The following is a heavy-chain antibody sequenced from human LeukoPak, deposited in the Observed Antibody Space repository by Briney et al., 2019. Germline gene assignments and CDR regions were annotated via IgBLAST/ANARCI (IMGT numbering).Heavy chain of an antibody. Sequence: GGSLRLSCAASGFTFSSSAMSWVRQVPGKGLEWVSGISASGGSTSYADSVRGRFTVSRDNSKNTLYLQMNSLRAEDTAVYYCVATRVCGGVLLRPNCLYFENWGQGTLVSVSS. CDR2: ISASGGST. D-gene: IGHD3-10*01. CDR1: GFTFSSSA. CDR3: VATRVCGGVLLRPNCLYFEN. V-gene: IGHV3-23*01. J-gene: IGHJ4*02.